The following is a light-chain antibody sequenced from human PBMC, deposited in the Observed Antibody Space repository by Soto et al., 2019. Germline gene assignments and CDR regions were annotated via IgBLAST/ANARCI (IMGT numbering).Light chain of an antibody. CDR1: QSVSSY. CDR2: DAS. J-gene: IGKJ5*01. V-gene: IGKV3-11*01. CDR3: QPRSNWPLT. Sequence: EIVLTQSPATLSLSPGERATLPCRASQSVSSYLAWYQQKPGQAPRLLIYDASNRATGIPARFSGSGSGTNFTPTISSLEPEDFAVYYCQPRSNWPLTFGQGTRLEIK.